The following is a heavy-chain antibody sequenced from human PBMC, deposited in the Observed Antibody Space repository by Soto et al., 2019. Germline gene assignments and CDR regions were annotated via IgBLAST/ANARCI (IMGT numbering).Heavy chain of an antibody. J-gene: IGHJ3*02. CDR2: ISSSSSTI. V-gene: IGHV3-48*01. Sequence: TGGSLRLSCAASGFTFSSYSMNWVRQAPGKGLEWVSYISSSSSTIYYADSVKGRFTISRDNAKNSLYLQMNSLRAEDTAVYYCARVNAYSSSSDAFDIWGQGTMVTVSS. CDR1: GFTFSSYS. CDR3: ARVNAYSSSSDAFDI. D-gene: IGHD6-6*01.